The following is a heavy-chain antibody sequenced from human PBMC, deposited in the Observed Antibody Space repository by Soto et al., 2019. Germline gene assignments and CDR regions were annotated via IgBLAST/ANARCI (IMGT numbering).Heavy chain of an antibody. CDR1: GGSISSYY. J-gene: IGHJ4*02. V-gene: IGHV4-59*08. D-gene: IGHD3-10*01. Sequence: SETLSLTCTVSGGSISSYYWSWIRQPPGKGLEWIGYIRYSGSTNYNPSLKSRVSISVNTSKSQFSLKLSSVTAADTAVYYCARLRPRPLYYYVSGTYYVGFDYWGQGTLVTVSS. CDR2: IRYSGST. CDR3: ARLRPRPLYYYVSGTYYVGFDY.